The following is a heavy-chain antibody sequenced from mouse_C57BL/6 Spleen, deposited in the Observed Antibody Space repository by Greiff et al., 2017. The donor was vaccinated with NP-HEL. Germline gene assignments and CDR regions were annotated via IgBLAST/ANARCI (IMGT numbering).Heavy chain of an antibody. Sequence: VKLVESGPGLVAPSPSLSITCTVSGFSLTSYGVSWVRQPPGKGLEWLGVLWGDGSTNKHSALLSRLTTSKDNSKSKVFLKLNSLQTDDTATYYCARTRRTGTFFFDYWGQGTTLTVSS. CDR3: ARTRRTGTFFFDY. CDR1: GFSLTSYG. D-gene: IGHD4-1*01. V-gene: IGHV2-3*01. CDR2: LWGDGST. J-gene: IGHJ2*01.